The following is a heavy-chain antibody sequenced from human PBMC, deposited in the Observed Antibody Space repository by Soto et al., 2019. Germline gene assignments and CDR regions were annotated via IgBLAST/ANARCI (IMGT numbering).Heavy chain of an antibody. Sequence: PGGSLRLSCAASGFTFISYAMSWVRQAPGKGLEWVSAISGSGGSTYYADSVKGRFTISRDNSKNTLYLQMNSLRAEDTAVYYCAKEIHGGGYSSSWYYFDYWGQGTLVTVSS. CDR2: ISGSGGST. D-gene: IGHD6-13*01. J-gene: IGHJ4*02. CDR3: AKEIHGGGYSSSWYYFDY. V-gene: IGHV3-23*01. CDR1: GFTFISYA.